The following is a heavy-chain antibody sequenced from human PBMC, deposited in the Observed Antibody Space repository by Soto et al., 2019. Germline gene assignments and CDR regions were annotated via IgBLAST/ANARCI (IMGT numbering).Heavy chain of an antibody. J-gene: IGHJ3*02. CDR3: AHRRSPAGSRRGAFDI. V-gene: IGHV2-5*02. CDR1: GFSLSTSGVG. Sequence: QITLKESGPTLVKPTQTLTLTCTFSGFSLSTSGVGVGWIRQPPGKALEWLALIYWDDDKRYSPSLKSRLTITKDTSKNQVVLTMTNMDPVDTATYYCAHRRSPAGSRRGAFDIWGQGTMVTVSS. CDR2: IYWDDDK. D-gene: IGHD1-1*01.